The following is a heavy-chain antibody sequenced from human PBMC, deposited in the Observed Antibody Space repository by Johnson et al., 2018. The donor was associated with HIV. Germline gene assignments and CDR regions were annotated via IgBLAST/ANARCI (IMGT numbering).Heavy chain of an antibody. CDR2: ISYAGRNT. D-gene: IGHD1-26*01. J-gene: IGHJ3*02. V-gene: IGHV3-30*04. CDR1: GFTFSSYA. CDR3: AKDQTSGVGATKAFDI. Sequence: QVQLVESGGGLVQPGGSLTLSCAASGFTFSSYAMHWVRQAPGKGLEWVAVISYAGRNTYYADSVPRRFPISRDNSKTTLYLQMNSLRAKDKAVYYCAKDQTSGVGATKAFDIWGQGTRVTVSS.